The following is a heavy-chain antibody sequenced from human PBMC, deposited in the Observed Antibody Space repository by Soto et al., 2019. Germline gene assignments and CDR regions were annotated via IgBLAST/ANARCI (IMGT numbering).Heavy chain of an antibody. J-gene: IGHJ5*02. D-gene: IGHD2-15*01. CDR3: ARSDGNDNNWFDP. CDR2: ISSSSSYI. V-gene: IGHV3-21*01. CDR1: GFTSSSYS. Sequence: EVQLVESGGGLVKPGGSLRLSCAASGFTSSSYSMNWVRQAPGKGLEWVSSISSSSSYIYYADSVKGRFTISRDNAKNSLYLQMTSLRAADTAVYYCARSDGNDNNWFDPWGQGTLVTVSS.